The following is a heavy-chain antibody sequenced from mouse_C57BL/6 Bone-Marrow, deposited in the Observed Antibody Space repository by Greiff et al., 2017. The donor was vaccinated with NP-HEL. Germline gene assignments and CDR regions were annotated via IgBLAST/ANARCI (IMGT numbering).Heavy chain of an antibody. V-gene: IGHV1-81*01. D-gene: IGHD2-4*01. CDR2: LYPRSGNT. Sequence: QVQLQQSGAELARPGASVKLSCKASGYTFTSYGISWVKQRTGQGLEWIGELYPRSGNTYYNEKFKGKATLTADKSSSTAYMELRSLTSEDSAVYFCAREEDYDYRYYAMDYWGQGTSVTVSS. CDR1: GYTFTSYG. J-gene: IGHJ4*01. CDR3: AREEDYDYRYYAMDY.